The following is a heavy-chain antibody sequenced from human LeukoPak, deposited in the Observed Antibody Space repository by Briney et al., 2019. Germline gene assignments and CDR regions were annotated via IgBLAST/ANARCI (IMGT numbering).Heavy chain of an antibody. CDR3: ARGCCSGGTCYSCFDY. D-gene: IGHD2-15*01. V-gene: IGHV5-51*01. Sequence: GESLKISCKGSGYSFTTYWIGWVRQLPGKGREWMGIIYPDDSDTRYSPSFQGQVTISADKSISTAYLQWSGLKASDTAMYYCARGCCSGGTCYSCFDYWGQGVLVTVSS. CDR1: GYSFTTYW. CDR2: IYPDDSDT. J-gene: IGHJ4*02.